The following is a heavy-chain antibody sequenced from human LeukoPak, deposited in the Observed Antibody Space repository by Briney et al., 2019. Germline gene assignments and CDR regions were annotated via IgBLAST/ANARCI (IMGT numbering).Heavy chain of an antibody. CDR2: IRYDGSNK. CDR3: AKDNATPVYDFWSGYFGHYFDY. Sequence: GGSLRLSCAASGFTFSSYGMHWVRQAPGKGLEWVAFIRYDGSNKYYADSVKGRFTISRDNSKNTLYLQMNSLRAEDTAVYYCAKDNATPVYDFWSGYFGHYFDYWGQGTLVIVSS. V-gene: IGHV3-30*02. J-gene: IGHJ4*02. D-gene: IGHD3-3*01. CDR1: GFTFSSYG.